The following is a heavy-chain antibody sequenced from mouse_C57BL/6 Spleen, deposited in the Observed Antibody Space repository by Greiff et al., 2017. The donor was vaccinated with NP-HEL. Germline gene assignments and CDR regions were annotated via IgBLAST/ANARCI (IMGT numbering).Heavy chain of an antibody. CDR3: AYGNYWYFDV. J-gene: IGHJ1*03. CDR1: GYTFTSYW. V-gene: IGHV1-52*01. CDR2: IDPSDSET. D-gene: IGHD2-1*01. Sequence: QVQLQQSGAELVRPGSSVKLSCKASGYTFTSYWMHWVKQRPIQGLEWIGNIDPSDSETHYNQKFKDKATLTVDKSSSTAYMQLSSLTSEDSAVYYCAYGNYWYFDVWGTGTTVTVSS.